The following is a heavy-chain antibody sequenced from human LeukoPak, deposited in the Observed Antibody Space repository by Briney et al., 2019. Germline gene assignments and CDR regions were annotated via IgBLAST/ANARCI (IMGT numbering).Heavy chain of an antibody. CDR3: GGEFSSSPASMDV. J-gene: IGHJ6*02. Sequence: GGSLRLSCAASGFTFSSYAMNWVRQAPGKGLEWVSFISSTSDYIYYADSVKGRFTISRDNAKKSLYLQVNSLREEDTAVYYCGGEFSSSPASMDVWGQGTTVTVSS. CDR1: GFTFSSYA. V-gene: IGHV3-21*01. D-gene: IGHD6-13*01. CDR2: ISSTSDYI.